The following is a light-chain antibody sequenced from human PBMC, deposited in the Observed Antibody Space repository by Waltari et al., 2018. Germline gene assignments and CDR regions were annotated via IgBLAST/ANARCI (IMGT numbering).Light chain of an antibody. Sequence: QSVLTQPPSASGTPGQRVPMSCSGSSPNLGSNYVYWYQQLPGTAPKLLLYRNDPRPSGVPDRFSGSKSGTSASLAISGLRSEDEADYYCAAWDDSLSGLVVFGGGTKVTVL. CDR2: RND. CDR3: AAWDDSLSGLVV. J-gene: IGLJ2*01. CDR1: SPNLGSNY. V-gene: IGLV1-47*01.